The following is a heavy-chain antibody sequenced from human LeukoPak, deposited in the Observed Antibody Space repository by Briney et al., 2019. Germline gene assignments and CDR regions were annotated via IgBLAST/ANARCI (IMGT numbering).Heavy chain of an antibody. D-gene: IGHD2-2*01. CDR3: ARLNPYGGYCSSTSCYVEDY. J-gene: IGHJ4*02. CDR2: IYPGDSDT. CDR1: GYSFTSYW. V-gene: IGHV5-51*01. Sequence: GESLKISCKGSGYSFTSYWIGWVRQMPGKGLEWMGIIYPGDSDTRYSPSFQGQVTISADKSISTAYLQWSSLKASDTAMYYCARLNPYGGYCSSTSCYVEDYWGQGTLVTVSS.